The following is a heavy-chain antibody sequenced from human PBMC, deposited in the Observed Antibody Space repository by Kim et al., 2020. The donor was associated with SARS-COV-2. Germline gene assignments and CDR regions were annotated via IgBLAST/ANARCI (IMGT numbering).Heavy chain of an antibody. CDR3: AKDWGMGRGYSYGYHFDY. J-gene: IGHJ4*02. V-gene: IGHV3-33*06. Sequence: GGSLRLSCAASGFTFSSYAMHWVRQAPGKGLEWVAVIWYDGSNKYYADSVKGRFTISRDNSKNTLYLQMNSLRAEDTAVYYCAKDWGMGRGYSYGYHFDYWGQGTLVTVSS. D-gene: IGHD5-18*01. CDR2: IWYDGSNK. CDR1: GFTFSSYA.